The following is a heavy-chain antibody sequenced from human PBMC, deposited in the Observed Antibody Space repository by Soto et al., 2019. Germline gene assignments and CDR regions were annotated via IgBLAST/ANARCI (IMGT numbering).Heavy chain of an antibody. D-gene: IGHD3-10*01. CDR3: AKLGFSGTYFQFDY. V-gene: IGHV3-23*01. CDR1: GFPFINFA. Sequence: SLRLSCEASGFPFINFAMNWVRQSPGKGLEWVSSISGSGGRTWYADSVRGRFTISRDNSQNTLYLQMNGLRGEDTAVYYCAKLGFSGTYFQFDYWGQGALVTVSS. J-gene: IGHJ4*02. CDR2: ISGSGGRT.